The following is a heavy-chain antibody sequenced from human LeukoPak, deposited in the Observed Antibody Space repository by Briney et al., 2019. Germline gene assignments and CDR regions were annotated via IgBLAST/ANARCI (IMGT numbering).Heavy chain of an antibody. CDR1: GGSFSGYY. CDR2: INHSGST. Sequence: SETLSLTCAVYGGSFSGYYWSWIRQPPGKGLEWIGEINHSGSTNYNPSLKSRVTISVGTSKNQFSLKLSSVTAADTAVYYCAGGRLYSGYVGSGLYGMDVWGQGTTVTVSS. D-gene: IGHD5-12*01. CDR3: AGGRLYSGYVGSGLYGMDV. V-gene: IGHV4-34*01. J-gene: IGHJ6*02.